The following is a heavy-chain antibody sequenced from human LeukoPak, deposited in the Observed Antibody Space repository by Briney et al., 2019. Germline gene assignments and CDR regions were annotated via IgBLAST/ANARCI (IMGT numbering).Heavy chain of an antibody. J-gene: IGHJ6*03. Sequence: GGTLRLSCAASGFTFSSYGMSWVRQAPGKGLEWVSVIYSGGSTYYADSVKGRFTISRDNSKNTLYLQMNSLRAEDTAVYYCATNSGSYYYYYMDVWGKGTTVTISS. CDR3: ATNSGSYYYYYMDV. CDR2: IYSGGST. V-gene: IGHV3-66*01. CDR1: GFTFSSYG. D-gene: IGHD1-26*01.